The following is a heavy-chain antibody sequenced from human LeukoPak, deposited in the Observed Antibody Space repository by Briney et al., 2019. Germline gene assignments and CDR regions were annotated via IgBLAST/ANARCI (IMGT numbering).Heavy chain of an antibody. CDR1: GGSMSSYY. V-gene: IGHV4-59*01. D-gene: IGHD3-16*01. CDR2: TYYTGHT. CDR3: AGHSGDYYEEETQWFDP. J-gene: IGHJ5*02. Sequence: SETLSLTCVVSGGSMSSYYWSWIRQSPGRGLEWIGYTYYTGHTNYNPSLKSRVTISADTSKNQFSLSLTSVTAADTAVYFCAGHSGDYYEEETQWFDPWGQGILVTVSS.